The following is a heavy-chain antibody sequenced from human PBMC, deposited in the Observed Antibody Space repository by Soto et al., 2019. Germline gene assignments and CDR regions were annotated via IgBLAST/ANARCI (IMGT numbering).Heavy chain of an antibody. V-gene: IGHV3-11*06. J-gene: IGHJ6*02. CDR1: GFTFSDYY. D-gene: IGHD3-10*01. CDR3: ARDRHLWFGELSHYYYGMDV. CDR2: ISSSSSYT. Sequence: VGSLRLSCAASGFTFSDYYMSWIRQAPGKGLEWVSYISSSSSYTNYADSVKGRFTISRDNAKNSLYLQMNSLRAEDTAVYYCARDRHLWFGELSHYYYGMDVWGQGTTVTVSS.